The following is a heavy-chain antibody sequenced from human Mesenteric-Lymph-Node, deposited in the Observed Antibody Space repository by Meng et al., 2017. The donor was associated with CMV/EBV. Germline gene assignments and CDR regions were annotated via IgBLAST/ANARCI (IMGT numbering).Heavy chain of an antibody. J-gene: IGHJ4*02. CDR2: IHYDATFI. Sequence: GESLKISCAASGFTFSSYSMNWVRQAPGKGLEWLSYIHYDATFIDYEDSVKGRFTISRDNSKNTVFLQMNSLRGDDTAIYYCARDGLYTTDYWGQGVLVTVSS. CDR1: GFTFSSYS. V-gene: IGHV3-30*02. D-gene: IGHD2-8*01. CDR3: ARDGLYTTDY.